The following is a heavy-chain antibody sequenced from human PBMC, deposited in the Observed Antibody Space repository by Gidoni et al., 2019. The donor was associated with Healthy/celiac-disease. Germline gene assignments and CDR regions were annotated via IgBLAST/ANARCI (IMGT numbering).Heavy chain of an antibody. D-gene: IGHD3-9*01. CDR2: IKSKTDGGTT. CDR3: SRGRYFDWLLKSRYYYYGMDV. J-gene: IGHJ6*02. Sequence: EVQLVESGGGLVKPGGSLRLSCAASGSTFSNAWMRWVRPDPGKGLEWVGRIKSKTDGGTTDYAAPVKGRFTISRDDSKNTLYLQMNSLKTDDTAVYYCSRGRYFDWLLKSRYYYYGMDVWGQGTTVTVSS. CDR1: GSTFSNAW. V-gene: IGHV3-15*01.